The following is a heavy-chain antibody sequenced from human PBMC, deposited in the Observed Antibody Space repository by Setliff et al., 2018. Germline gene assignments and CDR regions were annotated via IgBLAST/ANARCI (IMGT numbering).Heavy chain of an antibody. Sequence: ETLSLTCTVSGGSISSSSYYWGWIRQPPGKGLEWIGSIYYSGSTYYNPSLKSRVTISVDTSKNQFSLRLSSVTAADTAVYYCARRRLYSSSWFEGAFDIWGQGTMVTVSS. J-gene: IGHJ3*02. V-gene: IGHV4-39*01. D-gene: IGHD6-13*01. CDR1: GGSISSSSYY. CDR2: IYYSGST. CDR3: ARRRLYSSSWFEGAFDI.